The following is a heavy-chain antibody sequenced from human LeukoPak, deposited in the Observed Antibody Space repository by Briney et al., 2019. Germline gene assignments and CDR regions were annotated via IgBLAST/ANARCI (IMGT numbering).Heavy chain of an antibody. CDR1: GGSISSYY. CDR3: ATSPESIAARL. CDR2: IHYSGST. V-gene: IGHV4-59*01. Sequence: PSETLSLTCTVSGGSISSYYWSWIRQPPGKGLEWIGYIHYSGSTNYNPSLKSRVTISVDTSKNQFSLKLSSVTAADTAVYYCATSPESIAARLWGQGTLVTVSS. D-gene: IGHD6-6*01. J-gene: IGHJ4*02.